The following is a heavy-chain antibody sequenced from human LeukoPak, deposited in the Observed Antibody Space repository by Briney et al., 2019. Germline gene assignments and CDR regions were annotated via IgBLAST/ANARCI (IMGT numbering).Heavy chain of an antibody. CDR3: ARGRHDY. Sequence: GGSLRLSCAASGFTVGSNYMTWVRQAPGQGLEWVSVIYSGGTTYYADSVKGRFTISRDNSKNTLYLQMNNLRAEDTAVYYCARGRHDYWGQGTLVTVSS. J-gene: IGHJ4*02. CDR1: GFTVGSNY. CDR2: IYSGGTT. V-gene: IGHV3-66*01.